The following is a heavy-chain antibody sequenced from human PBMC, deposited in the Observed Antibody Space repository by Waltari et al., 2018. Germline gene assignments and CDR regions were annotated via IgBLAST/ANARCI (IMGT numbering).Heavy chain of an antibody. J-gene: IGHJ2*01. CDR1: GGSISSYY. CDR2: IYTSGST. V-gene: IGHV4-4*07. D-gene: IGHD6-19*01. CDR3: ARDLEGLGGSGWVWYFDL. Sequence: QVQLQESGPGLVKPSETLSLTCTVSGGSISSYYWSWIRQPAGKGLEWIGRIYTSGSTNYNPSLKSRVTRSVDTSKNQFSLKLSSVTAADTAVYYCARDLEGLGGSGWVWYFDLWGRGTLVTVSS.